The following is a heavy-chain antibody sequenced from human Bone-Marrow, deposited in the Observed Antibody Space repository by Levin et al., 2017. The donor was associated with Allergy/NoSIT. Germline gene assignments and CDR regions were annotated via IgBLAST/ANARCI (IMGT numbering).Heavy chain of an antibody. D-gene: IGHD2-15*01. Sequence: GGSLRLSCAASGFTFSSYSMNWVRQAPGKGLEWVSAISGSGDSTFYSESVKGRFTISRDNSKNTFSLQMNNLRAEDTGIYYCARDRVVVVGLFQSWGQGTQVTVSS. CDR2: ISGSGDST. J-gene: IGHJ5*02. CDR1: GFTFSSYS. V-gene: IGHV3-23*01. CDR3: ARDRVVVVGLFQS.